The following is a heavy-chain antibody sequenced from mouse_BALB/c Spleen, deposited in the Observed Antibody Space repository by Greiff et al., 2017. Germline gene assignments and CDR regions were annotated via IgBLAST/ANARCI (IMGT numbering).Heavy chain of an antibody. Sequence: VQLQQSGAELVRPGDSVKLSCTASGFNITDYYMHWVQQRPEQGLEWMGWIDPENGDTEYAPKFQGKATMTADTSSNTAYLQLSSLTTEDTAVYYCKGRYDAMDYWGQGTSVTVSS. CDR3: KGRYDAMDY. D-gene: IGHD2-14*01. J-gene: IGHJ4*01. CDR2: IDPENGDT. V-gene: IGHV14-4*02. CDR1: GFNITDYY.